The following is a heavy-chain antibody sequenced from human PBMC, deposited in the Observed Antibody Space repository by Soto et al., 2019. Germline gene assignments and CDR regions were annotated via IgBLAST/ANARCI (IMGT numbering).Heavy chain of an antibody. CDR3: AREDIVVVVAATPYYYGMDV. CDR2: ISSSSSTI. CDR1: GFTFSSYS. V-gene: IGHV3-48*01. J-gene: IGHJ6*02. D-gene: IGHD2-15*01. Sequence: EVQLVESGGGLVQPGGSLRLSCAASGFTFSSYSMNWVRQAPGKGLEWVSYISSSSSTIYYADSVKGRFTISRDNAKNSLYLQMNSLRAEDTAVYYCAREDIVVVVAATPYYYGMDVWGQGPRSPSP.